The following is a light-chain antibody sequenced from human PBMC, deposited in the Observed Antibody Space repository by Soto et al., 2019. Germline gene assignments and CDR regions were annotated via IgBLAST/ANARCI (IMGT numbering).Light chain of an antibody. J-gene: IGLJ2*01. V-gene: IGLV2-11*01. CDR3: CSYGGGRTPLG. CDR1: RSDVGGYKY. CDR2: DVS. Sequence: QSVLTQPRSVSGSRGQSVAMSWTGSRSDVGGYKYVSWYQQFPGKAPKLIIYDVSRRPSGVPDRFSGSKSGNTASLTISGLQAEDEGDYYCCSYGGGRTPLGFGGGTKVTVL.